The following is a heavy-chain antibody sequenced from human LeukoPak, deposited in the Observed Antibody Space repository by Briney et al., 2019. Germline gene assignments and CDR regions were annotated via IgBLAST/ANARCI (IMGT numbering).Heavy chain of an antibody. D-gene: IGHD4-23*01. Sequence: PGGSLRLSCVASGITFSTYWMSWVRQAPGKGLEWVANIKQDGSEKYYVDSVKGRFTISRDNAKNSLYLQMSSLRAEDTAVYYCASGGGPLDYWGQGTLVTVSP. CDR3: ASGGGPLDY. V-gene: IGHV3-7*03. CDR1: GITFSTYW. J-gene: IGHJ4*02. CDR2: IKQDGSEK.